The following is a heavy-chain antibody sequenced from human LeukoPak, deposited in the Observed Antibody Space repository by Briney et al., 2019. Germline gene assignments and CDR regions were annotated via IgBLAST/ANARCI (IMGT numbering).Heavy chain of an antibody. J-gene: IGHJ4*01. CDR2: ISGSGSGI. CDR3: AKGIYDHVWGIAPDY. CDR1: GITFNTYA. V-gene: IGHV3-23*01. D-gene: IGHD3-16*01. Sequence: GGSLRLSCAASGITFNTYAMAWVRQAPGKGLEWVSSISGSGSGIFYADSVKGRFTISRDNSDNTLYLQLSRLRAEDTALYYCAKGIYDHVWGIAPDYWGRGTLVTVSS.